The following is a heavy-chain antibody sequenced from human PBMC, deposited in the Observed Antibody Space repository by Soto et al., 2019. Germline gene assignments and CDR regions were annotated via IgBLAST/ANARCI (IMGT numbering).Heavy chain of an antibody. J-gene: IGHJ5*02. CDR3: ARGATHGSSWYFWFDP. Sequence: QVQLVQSGAEVRMPGSSVKVSCKASGGTFSTYPINWVRQAPGQGLEWMGGIITLFGTTNYAQKFKGRVTITADESTSTADMELSSLIAEDAAVYYCARGATHGSSWYFWFDPWVQGTLVTVSS. CDR2: IITLFGTT. D-gene: IGHD6-13*01. CDR1: GGTFSTYP. V-gene: IGHV1-69*01.